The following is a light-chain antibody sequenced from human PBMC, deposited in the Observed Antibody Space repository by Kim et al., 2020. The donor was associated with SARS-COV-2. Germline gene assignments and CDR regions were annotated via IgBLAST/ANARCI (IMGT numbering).Light chain of an antibody. Sequence: SVSIISSGASGVGGYYDFVSCNQQYPGDAPTLMITDVIHRTSGVPGRFAGSKSRNTAALTISRRQADGEADYYCCSYAGSYSAVFGGGTVLTVL. J-gene: IGLJ2*01. CDR3: CSYAGSYSAV. V-gene: IGLV2-11*01. CDR1: SGVGGYYDF. CDR2: DVI.